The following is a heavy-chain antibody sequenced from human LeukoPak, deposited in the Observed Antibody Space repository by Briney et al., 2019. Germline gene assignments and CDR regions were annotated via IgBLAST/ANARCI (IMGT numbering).Heavy chain of an antibody. CDR2: IYPGDSDT. J-gene: IGHJ3*02. Sequence: GESLKISCKASGYNFKNYWIGWVRQMPGKGLEWMGIIYPGDSDTRYSPSFQGQVTISADKSITTAYLQWSSLKSSDTAMYYCARHPDRATTIFGMFIAPFDTWGQGTMVTVSS. CDR1: GYNFKNYW. CDR3: ARHPDRATTIFGMFIAPFDT. D-gene: IGHD3-3*01. V-gene: IGHV5-51*03.